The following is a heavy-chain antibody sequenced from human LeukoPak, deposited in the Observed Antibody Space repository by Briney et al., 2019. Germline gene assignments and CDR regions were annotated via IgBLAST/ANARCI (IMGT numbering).Heavy chain of an antibody. CDR2: MNPNSGNT. Sequence: ASVKVSCKASGYTFTSYDINWVRHATGQGLEWMGWMNPNSGNTGYAQKFQGRVTMTRNTSISTAYMELSSLRSDDTAVYYCARKYLYGSGKPHFDYWGQGALVTVSS. CDR3: ARKYLYGSGKPHFDY. J-gene: IGHJ4*02. D-gene: IGHD3-10*01. V-gene: IGHV1-8*01. CDR1: GYTFTSYD.